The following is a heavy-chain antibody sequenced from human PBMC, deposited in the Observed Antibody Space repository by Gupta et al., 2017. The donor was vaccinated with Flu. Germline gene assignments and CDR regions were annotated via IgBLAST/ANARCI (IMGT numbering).Heavy chain of an antibody. J-gene: IGHJ4*02. Sequence: EVQLVESGGGLVQPGGSLRLSCAASGFTFSYHYMDWVRQAPGKGLEGVARIRNKANSFSIKYAASVRGRFTISRDDSKNSLYLQMNSLKSEDTALYYCVRIHWGLGEYKFFDYWGQGTLVTVSS. D-gene: IGHD3-16*01. V-gene: IGHV3-72*01. CDR2: IRNKANSFSI. CDR1: GFTFSYHY. CDR3: VRIHWGLGEYKFFDY.